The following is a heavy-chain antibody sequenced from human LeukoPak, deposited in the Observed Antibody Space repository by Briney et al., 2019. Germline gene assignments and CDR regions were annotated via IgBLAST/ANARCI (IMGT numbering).Heavy chain of an antibody. CDR2: IYHSGST. CDR1: GYSISSGYY. J-gene: IGHJ4*02. D-gene: IGHD3-9*01. V-gene: IGHV4-38-2*01. CDR3: ARHPGVLTGYSYYFDY. Sequence: PSETLSLTCAVSGYSISSGYYWGWIRQPPGKGLEWIGSIYHSGSTYYNPSLKSRVTISVDTSKNQFSLKLSSVTAADTAVYYCARHPGVLTGYSYYFDYWGQGTRVTVSS.